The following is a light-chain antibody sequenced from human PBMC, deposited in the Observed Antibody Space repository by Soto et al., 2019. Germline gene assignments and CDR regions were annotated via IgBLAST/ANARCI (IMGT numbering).Light chain of an antibody. CDR1: QDIRKY. V-gene: IGKV1-33*01. Sequence: DIQMTQSPSSLSASVGDRVTITCQASQDIRKYLSWYQQKPGRAPKLLIYGASNLETGVPSRFSGSGYGSDFTFIISSLQTEDVATYYCQHYHHPPPFTFGHGTKVAVK. CDR3: QHYHHPPPFT. J-gene: IGKJ3*01. CDR2: GAS.